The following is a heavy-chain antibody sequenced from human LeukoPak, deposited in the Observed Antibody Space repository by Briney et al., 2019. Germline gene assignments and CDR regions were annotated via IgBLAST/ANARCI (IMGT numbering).Heavy chain of an antibody. CDR3: ARRGNYYDSSGCYRGNYYFDY. D-gene: IGHD3-22*01. V-gene: IGHV3-20*04. CDR1: GFTFDDYG. CDR2: INWNGGST. Sequence: GGSLRLSCAASGFTFDDYGMSWVRQAPGKGLEWVSGINWNGGSTGYADSVKGRFTISRDNAKNSLYLQMNSLRAEDTALYYCARRGNYYDSSGCYRGNYYFDYWGQGTLVTVSS. J-gene: IGHJ4*02.